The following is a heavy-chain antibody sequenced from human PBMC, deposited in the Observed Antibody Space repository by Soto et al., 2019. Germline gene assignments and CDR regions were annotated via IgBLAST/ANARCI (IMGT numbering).Heavy chain of an antibody. CDR1: GFSISTDSAA. Sequence: SQTLSLTCDISGFSISTDSAAWNWIRQSPSRGLEWLGRTYYRSGWSREYAVSVRGRININPDTSKNQFSLQLNSVTPGDTAVYYCARAYSSGWFSYFDFWGQGTLVTVSS. CDR3: ARAYSSGWFSYFDF. J-gene: IGHJ4*02. CDR2: TYYRSGWSR. V-gene: IGHV6-1*01. D-gene: IGHD6-19*01.